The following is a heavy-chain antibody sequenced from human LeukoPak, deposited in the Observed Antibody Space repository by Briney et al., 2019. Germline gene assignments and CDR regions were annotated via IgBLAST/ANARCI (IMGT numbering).Heavy chain of an antibody. CDR3: ARVLKSDTASVFDY. CDR2: IYHSGST. J-gene: IGHJ4*02. D-gene: IGHD5-18*01. CDR1: GGSISSSSYY. V-gene: IGHV4-39*07. Sequence: YPSETLSLTCTVSGGSISSSSYYWGWIRQPPGKGLEWIGSIYHSGSTYYNPSLKSRVTISVDTSKNQFSLKLSSVTAADTAVYYCARVLKSDTASVFDYWGQGTLVTVSS.